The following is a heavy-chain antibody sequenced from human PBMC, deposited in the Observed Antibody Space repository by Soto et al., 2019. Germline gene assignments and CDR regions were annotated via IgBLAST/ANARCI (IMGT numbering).Heavy chain of an antibody. Sequence: SETLSLTCTVSGGSISSYYWSWIRQPPGKGLEWIGYIYYSGSTNYNPSLKSRVTISVDTSKNQFSLKLSSVTAADTAVYYCASAGVYYYSNSPLGGYYMDVWGKGTTVTVSS. CDR2: IYYSGST. CDR3: ASAGVYYYSNSPLGGYYMDV. J-gene: IGHJ6*03. D-gene: IGHD4-4*01. V-gene: IGHV4-59*01. CDR1: GGSISSYY.